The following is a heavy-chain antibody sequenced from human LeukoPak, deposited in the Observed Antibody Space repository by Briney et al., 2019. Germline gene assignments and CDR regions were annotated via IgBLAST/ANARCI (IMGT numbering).Heavy chain of an antibody. CDR3: VRDSSFDY. CDR1: GFTFSSYS. Sequence: PGGSLRLSCAASGFTFSSYSMSWVRQAPGKGLEWVSYISSSSSTIYYADSVKGRFTISRDNAKDSLYLHMNSLRDEDTAVYYCVRDSSFDYWGQGTLVTVSS. V-gene: IGHV3-48*02. J-gene: IGHJ4*02. CDR2: ISSSSSTI.